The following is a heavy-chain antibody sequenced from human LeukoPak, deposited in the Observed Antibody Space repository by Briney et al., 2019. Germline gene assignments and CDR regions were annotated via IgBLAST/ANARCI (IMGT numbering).Heavy chain of an antibody. D-gene: IGHD3-16*02. Sequence: PGGSLRLSCAASGFTFSNTWMSWVRQAPGKGLEWVSSISSSSSYIYYADSVKGRFTISRDNAKNSLYLQMNSLRAEDTAVYYCARVGYYDYVWGSYRPMDVWGKGTTVTVSS. CDR2: ISSSSSYI. J-gene: IGHJ6*03. V-gene: IGHV3-21*01. CDR1: GFTFSNTW. CDR3: ARVGYYDYVWGSYRPMDV.